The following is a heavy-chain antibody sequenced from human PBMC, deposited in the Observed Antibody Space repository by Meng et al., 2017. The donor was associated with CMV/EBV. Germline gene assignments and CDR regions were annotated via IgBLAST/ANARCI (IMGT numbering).Heavy chain of an antibody. CDR2: IYYSGST. J-gene: IGHJ4*02. Sequence: SETLSLTCTVSGGSISSSSYYWGWIRQPPGKGLEWIGSIYYSGSTYYNPSLKSRVTISVDTSKNQFSLKLSSMTAADTAVYYCARHGLRVMELYFDYWGQGTLVTVSS. D-gene: IGHD1-7*01. CDR3: ARHGLRVMELYFDY. CDR1: GGSISSSSYY. V-gene: IGHV4-39*01.